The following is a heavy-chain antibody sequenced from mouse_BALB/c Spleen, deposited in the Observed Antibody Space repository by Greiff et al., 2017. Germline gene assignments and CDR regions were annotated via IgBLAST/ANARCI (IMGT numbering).Heavy chain of an antibody. CDR3: AREGNYDDYFDY. CDR2: ISSGGST. D-gene: IGHD2-1*01. V-gene: IGHV5-6-5*01. J-gene: IGHJ2*01. CDR1: GFTFSSYA. Sequence: EVKLMESGGGLVKPGGSLKLSCAASGFTFSSYAMSWVRQTPEKRLEWVASISSGGSTYYPDSVKGRFTISRDNARNILYLQMSSLRSEDTAMYYCAREGNYDDYFDYWGQGTTLTVSS.